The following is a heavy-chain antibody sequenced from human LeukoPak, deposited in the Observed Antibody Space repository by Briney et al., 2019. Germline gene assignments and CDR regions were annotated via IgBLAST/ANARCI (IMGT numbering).Heavy chain of an antibody. J-gene: IGHJ4*02. V-gene: IGHV4-59*08. CDR3: ARLGPYSSPEDY. D-gene: IGHD6-13*01. Sequence: SETLSLTCTVSGGSISSHYWSWIRQPPGKGLEWIGYIYYSGTTNYNPSLKSRVTISVDTSKNQFSLKLSSVTAADTAVYYCARLGPYSSPEDYWGQGTLVTVSS. CDR2: IYYSGTT. CDR1: GGSISSHY.